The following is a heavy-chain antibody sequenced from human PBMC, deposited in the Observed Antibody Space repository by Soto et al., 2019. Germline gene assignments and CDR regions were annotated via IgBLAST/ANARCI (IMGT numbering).Heavy chain of an antibody. J-gene: IGHJ4*02. V-gene: IGHV5-51*01. D-gene: IGHD1-26*01. Sequence: XESLKISFQGSVYTFTSYWLAWVRQMPGKGLEWMGIIYPGDSDTRYSPSFQGQVTISADKSISTAYLQWSSLKASDTAMYYCARLYGSYLGDWGQGTLVTVSS. CDR1: VYTFTSYW. CDR2: IYPGDSDT. CDR3: ARLYGSYLGD.